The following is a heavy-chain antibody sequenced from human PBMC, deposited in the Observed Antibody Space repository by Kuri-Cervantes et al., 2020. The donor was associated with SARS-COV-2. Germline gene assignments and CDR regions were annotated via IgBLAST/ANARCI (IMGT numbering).Heavy chain of an antibody. D-gene: IGHD6-13*01. Sequence: GGSLRLSCAASGFTFSNYGMHWVRQAPGKGLEWVAVISYDGSNKYYADSVKGRFTISRDNSKNTLYLQMSSLRAEDTAVYYCARSARAAGTYYYYGMDVWGQGTTVTVSS. V-gene: IGHV3-30*03. J-gene: IGHJ6*02. CDR3: ARSARAAGTYYYYGMDV. CDR2: ISYDGSNK. CDR1: GFTFSNYG.